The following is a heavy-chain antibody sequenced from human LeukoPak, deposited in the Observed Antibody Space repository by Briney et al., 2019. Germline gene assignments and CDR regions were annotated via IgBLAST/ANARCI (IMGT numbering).Heavy chain of an antibody. CDR1: GFTFRLYS. CDR3: ARDRDWAFDY. Sequence: PGGSLRLSCAASGFTFRLYSMNWVRQAPGKGLEWLSYIRSTDGAIAYADSVEGRFTISRDGAKNSLYLQMNSLRDEDTAVYYCARDRDWAFDYWGQGTLITVSS. J-gene: IGHJ4*02. D-gene: IGHD3-9*01. V-gene: IGHV3-48*02. CDR2: IRSTDGAI.